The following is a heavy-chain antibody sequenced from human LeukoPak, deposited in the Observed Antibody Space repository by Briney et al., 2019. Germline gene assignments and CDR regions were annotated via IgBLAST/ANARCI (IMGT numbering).Heavy chain of an antibody. CDR2: ISAYNGNT. CDR3: AREETHHVYYGMDV. V-gene: IGHV1-18*01. CDR1: GCTFTSYG. J-gene: IGHJ6*02. Sequence: ASVKVSCKASGCTFTSYGISWVRQAPGQGLEWMGWISAYNGNTNYAQKVQGRVTMTTDTSTSTAYMELRSLRSDDTAVYYCAREETHHVYYGMDVWGQGTMVTVSS. D-gene: IGHD1-14*01.